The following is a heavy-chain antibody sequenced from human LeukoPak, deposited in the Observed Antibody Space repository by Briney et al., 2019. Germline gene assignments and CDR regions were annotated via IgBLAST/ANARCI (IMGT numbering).Heavy chain of an antibody. J-gene: IGHJ4*02. D-gene: IGHD6-13*01. CDR1: GGSISTHY. CDR2: IYHTGST. CDR3: ARRGVSGSWYFFDY. V-gene: IGHV4-59*11. Sequence: SETLSLTCTVSGGSISTHYWSWIRQPPGRGLEWIGYIYHTGSTNLHPSLKSRVTISVDTSKNQFSLKLSSVTAADTAVYYCARRGVSGSWYFFDYWGQGTLTTVSS.